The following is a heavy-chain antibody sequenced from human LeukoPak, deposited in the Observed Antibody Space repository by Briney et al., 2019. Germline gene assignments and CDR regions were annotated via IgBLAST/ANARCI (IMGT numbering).Heavy chain of an antibody. CDR2: IYYSGST. D-gene: IGHD3-3*01. CDR1: GGSVNGYY. CDR3: ARWTYYDFWSGYYTSYFDY. J-gene: IGHJ4*02. V-gene: IGHV4-59*02. Sequence: SETLSLTCTVSGGSVNGYYWSCLRQPPGKGLEWIGYIYYSGSTNYNPSLKSRVTISVDTSKNQFSLKLSSVTAADTAVYYCARWTYYDFWSGYYTSYFDYWGQGTLVTVSS.